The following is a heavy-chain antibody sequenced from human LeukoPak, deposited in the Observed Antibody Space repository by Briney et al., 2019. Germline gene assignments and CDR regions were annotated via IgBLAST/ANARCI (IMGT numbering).Heavy chain of an antibody. CDR1: GFTFSSYA. J-gene: IGHJ4*02. V-gene: IGHV3-30*04. CDR3: ARITPDSYDILDY. Sequence: PGRSLRLSCAASGFTFSSYAMHWVRQAPGKGLEWVAVISYDGSNKYYADSVKGRFTISRDNSKNTLYLQMNSLRAEDTAVYYCARITPDSYDILDYWGQGTLVTVSS. CDR2: ISYDGSNK. D-gene: IGHD3-9*01.